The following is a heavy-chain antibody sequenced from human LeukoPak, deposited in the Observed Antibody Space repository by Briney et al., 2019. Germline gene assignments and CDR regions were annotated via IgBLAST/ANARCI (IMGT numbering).Heavy chain of an antibody. J-gene: IGHJ4*02. CDR3: ARAGRYYDSRGYYYLRLFDY. D-gene: IGHD3-22*01. Sequence: GGSLRLSCAASGFTFSSYAMSWVRQAPGKGLEWVANIKQDGSEKYYVDSVKGRFTISRDNAKNSLYLQMNSLRAEDTAVYYCARAGRYYDSRGYYYLRLFDYWGQGTLVTVSS. CDR1: GFTFSSYA. CDR2: IKQDGSEK. V-gene: IGHV3-7*01.